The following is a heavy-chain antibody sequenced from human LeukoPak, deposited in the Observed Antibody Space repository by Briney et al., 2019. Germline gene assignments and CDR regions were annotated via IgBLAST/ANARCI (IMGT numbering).Heavy chain of an antibody. CDR2: INSDGSRS. CDR3: ARGQMIDY. Sequence: GGSLRLSCAASGFTFSIYWMNWVRRAPGKGLVWVSHINSDGSRSNYADSVKGRFTISRDNAKNTLYMQMNSLRAEDTAVYFCARGQMIDYWGQGTLVTVSS. J-gene: IGHJ4*02. D-gene: IGHD5-24*01. V-gene: IGHV3-74*01. CDR1: GFTFSIYW.